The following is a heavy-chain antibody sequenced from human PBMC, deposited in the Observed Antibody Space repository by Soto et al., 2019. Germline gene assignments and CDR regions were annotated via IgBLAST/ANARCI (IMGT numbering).Heavy chain of an antibody. J-gene: IGHJ6*02. V-gene: IGHV3-30-3*01. CDR3: ARPIAVAGTVYYYGMDV. D-gene: IGHD6-19*01. CDR1: GFTFSSYA. Sequence: GGSLRLSCAASGFTFSSYAMHWVRQAPGRGLEWVAVISSDGSNKYYADSVKGRFTISRDNSKNTLYLQMNSLRAEDTAVYYCARPIAVAGTVYYYGMDVWGQGTTVTVSS. CDR2: ISSDGSNK.